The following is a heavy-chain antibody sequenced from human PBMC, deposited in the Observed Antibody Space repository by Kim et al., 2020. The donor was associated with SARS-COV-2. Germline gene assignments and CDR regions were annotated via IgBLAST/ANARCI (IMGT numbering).Heavy chain of an antibody. V-gene: IGHV4-34*01. CDR1: SESFNAYY. Sequence: SETLSLTCAVYSESFNAYYWGWIRQAPGKGLEWIGEIDRSGRTNHNPSLKSRVTMSVDTFRKQFSLKLTSVTAADTAVYYCARILGSWSTFYIQHYYYGIDVWGQGTTVTVSS. CDR3: ARILGSWSTFYIQHYYYGIDV. CDR2: IDRSGRT. D-gene: IGHD2-15*01. J-gene: IGHJ6*02.